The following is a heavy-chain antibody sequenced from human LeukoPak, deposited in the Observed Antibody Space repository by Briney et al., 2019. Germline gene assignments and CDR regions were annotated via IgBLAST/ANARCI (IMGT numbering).Heavy chain of an antibody. CDR1: GVSISNSRDY. D-gene: IGHD6-13*01. V-gene: IGHV4-39*01. CDR2: IFFSGST. CDR3: ARHAEIAIAGPIDV. J-gene: IGHJ4*02. Sequence: PSETLSLTCTVSGVSISNSRDYWGWIRQPPGKGLEWIGSIFFSGSTYYNPSLKSRVTVSVDTSKNHFSLELNSVTAADTAVYHCARHAEIAIAGPIDVWGQGTLVTVSS.